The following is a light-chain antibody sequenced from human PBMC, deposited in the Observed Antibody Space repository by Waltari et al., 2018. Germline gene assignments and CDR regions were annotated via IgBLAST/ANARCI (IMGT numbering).Light chain of an antibody. J-gene: IGKJ2*01. CDR2: MAS. CDR3: QQYKSSSYT. Sequence: DIQMTQSPSTLSVSVGDSVTITCRASQSIVTWLAWYQQKPGKAPKLLIYMASRLEGGVPSRFSASGSGTEFTLTISSLQPNDFATYYCQQYKSSSYTFGQGTKLEI. CDR1: QSIVTW. V-gene: IGKV1-5*03.